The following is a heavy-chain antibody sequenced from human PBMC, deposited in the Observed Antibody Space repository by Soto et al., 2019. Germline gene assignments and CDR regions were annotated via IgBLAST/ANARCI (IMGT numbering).Heavy chain of an antibody. J-gene: IGHJ6*02. D-gene: IGHD2-2*01. CDR1: GGSFSGYY. V-gene: IGHV4-34*01. Sequence: SETLSLTCAVYGGSFSGYYWSWIRQPPGKGLEWIGGINHNGSTNYNPSLKSRVTISVDTSKNQFSLKLSSVAAADTAEYYCARGRGAYCSSTSRYPYYYGMDVWGQGTTVPVSS. CDR2: INHNGST. CDR3: ARGRGAYCSSTSRYPYYYGMDV.